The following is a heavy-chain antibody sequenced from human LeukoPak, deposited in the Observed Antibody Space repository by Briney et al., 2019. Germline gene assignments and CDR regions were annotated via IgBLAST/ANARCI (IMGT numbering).Heavy chain of an antibody. CDR2: ISGSGGST. V-gene: IGHV3-23*01. Sequence: GGSLRLSCAASGFTFSSYAMSWVRQAPGKGLEWVSAISGSGGSTYYADSVKGRFTISGDNSKNTLYLQMNSLRAEDTAVYYCAKARGGNSVGPFDYWGQGTLVTVSS. CDR3: AKARGGNSVGPFDY. CDR1: GFTFSSYA. J-gene: IGHJ4*02. D-gene: IGHD4-23*01.